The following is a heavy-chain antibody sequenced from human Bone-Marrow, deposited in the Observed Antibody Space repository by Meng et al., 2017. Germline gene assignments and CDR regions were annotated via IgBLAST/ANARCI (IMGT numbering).Heavy chain of an antibody. J-gene: IGHJ6*02. CDR3: ARDYYGSGSYIPYYDYYYGMDV. D-gene: IGHD3-10*01. Sequence: GESLKISCAASGFTFSSYEMNWVRQAPGKGLEWLSYISSSGSTIYYADSVKGRFTISRDNAKNSLYLQMNSLRAEDTAVYYCARDYYGSGSYIPYYDYYYGMDVWGQGTTVTVSS. CDR1: GFTFSSYE. CDR2: ISSSGSTI. V-gene: IGHV3-48*03.